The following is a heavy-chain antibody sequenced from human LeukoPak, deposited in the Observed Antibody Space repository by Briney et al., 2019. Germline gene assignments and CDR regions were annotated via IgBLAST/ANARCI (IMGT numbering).Heavy chain of an antibody. CDR2: LGSSIRYV. J-gene: IGHJ4*02. CDR1: GFSISSYN. D-gene: IGHD6-13*01. Sequence: GGSLRLSCAASGFSISSYNMNWVRLAPGKGLEWVSFLGSSIRYVKYADSVKGRFTISRDDAKNSLYLQMNSLRVEDTAVYYCARDPRIATAGYYFDSWGQGVLVTVSS. V-gene: IGHV3-21*01. CDR3: ARDPRIATAGYYFDS.